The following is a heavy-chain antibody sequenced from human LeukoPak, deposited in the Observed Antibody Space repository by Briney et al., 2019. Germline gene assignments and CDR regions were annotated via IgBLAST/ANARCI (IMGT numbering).Heavy chain of an antibody. Sequence: PGGSLRLSCAASGLTFSNTWMAWVRQVPGKGLEWVANINGDGSVKYHVDSVKGRLAISKDNARNSLYLQMNSLRAEDTAIYYCARDPAFGALDYWGPGTHVTVSS. D-gene: IGHD3-10*01. V-gene: IGHV3-7*01. J-gene: IGHJ4*02. CDR1: GLTFSNTW. CDR2: INGDGSVK. CDR3: ARDPAFGALDY.